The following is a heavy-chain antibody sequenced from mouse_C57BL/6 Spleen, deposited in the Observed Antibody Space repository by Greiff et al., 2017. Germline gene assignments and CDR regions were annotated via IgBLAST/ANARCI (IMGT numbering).Heavy chain of an antibody. CDR1: GYAFSSSW. D-gene: IGHD1-1*01. J-gene: IGHJ2*01. V-gene: IGHV1-82*01. Sequence: QVQLQQSGPELVKPGASVKISCKASGYAFSSSWMNWVKQRPGKGLEWIGRIYPGDGDTNYNGKFKGKATLTADKSSSTAYMQLSSLTSEDSAVYFCAPTVVAEYYFDYWGQGTTLTVSS. CDR2: IYPGDGDT. CDR3: APTVVAEYYFDY.